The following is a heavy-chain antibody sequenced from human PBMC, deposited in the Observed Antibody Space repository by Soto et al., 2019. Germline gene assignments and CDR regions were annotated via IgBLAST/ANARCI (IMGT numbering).Heavy chain of an antibody. CDR1: GYTFTSYD. J-gene: IGHJ4*02. Sequence: ASVKVSCKASGYTFTSYDINWVRQATGQGLEWMGWMNPNSGNTGYAQKFQGRVTMTRNTSISTAYMELSSLRSEDTAVYYCARSEDSGYDSLYDYWGQGTLVTVSS. CDR3: ARSEDSGYDSLYDY. D-gene: IGHD5-12*01. V-gene: IGHV1-8*02. CDR2: MNPNSGNT.